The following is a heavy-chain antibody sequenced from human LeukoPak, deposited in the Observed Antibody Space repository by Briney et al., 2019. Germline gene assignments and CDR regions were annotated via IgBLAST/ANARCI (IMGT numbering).Heavy chain of an antibody. CDR3: AKDQSGWEPQRYFDY. Sequence: PGGSLRLSCAASGFTFSSQTMSWVRQAPGKGLEWVSAISGSGGSTYYADSVKGRFTISRDNSKNTLYLQMNSLRAEDTAVYYCAKDQSGWEPQRYFDYWGQGTLVTVSS. D-gene: IGHD1-26*01. V-gene: IGHV3-23*01. CDR2: ISGSGGST. CDR1: GFTFSSQT. J-gene: IGHJ4*02.